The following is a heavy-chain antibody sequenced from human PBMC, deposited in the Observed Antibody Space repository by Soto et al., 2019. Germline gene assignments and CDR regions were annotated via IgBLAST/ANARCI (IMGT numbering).Heavy chain of an antibody. CDR1: GYTFTSYD. V-gene: IGHV1-8*01. Sequence: QVQLVQSGAEVKKPGASVKVSCKASGYTFTSYDINWVRQATGQGLEWMGWMNPNSGKTGYAQKFQGRVTMTRNTSISTAYMELSSLRSEDTAVYYCARERRGSDYYYYGMDVWGQGTTVTVSS. CDR3: ARERRGSDYYYYGMDV. D-gene: IGHD3-10*01. CDR2: MNPNSGKT. J-gene: IGHJ6*02.